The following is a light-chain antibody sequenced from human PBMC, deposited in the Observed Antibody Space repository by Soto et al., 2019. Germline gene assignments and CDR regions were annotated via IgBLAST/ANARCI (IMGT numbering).Light chain of an antibody. CDR1: QSISSSY. CDR2: GAS. J-gene: IGKJ1*01. Sequence: EIVLTQSPGTLSLSPGERATLSCRASQSISSSYLAWYQQKPGQAPRPLIYGASSRATGIPDRFSGSGSGTDCTLTSSRLEPEDFAVYYCQQYVSSPWTFGQGTKVEIK. CDR3: QQYVSSPWT. V-gene: IGKV3-20*01.